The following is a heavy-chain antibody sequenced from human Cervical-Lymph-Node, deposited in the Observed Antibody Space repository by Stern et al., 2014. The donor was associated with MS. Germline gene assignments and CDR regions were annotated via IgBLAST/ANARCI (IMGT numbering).Heavy chain of an antibody. CDR2: ISSSSSYI. CDR1: GFTFSSYS. CDR3: AREGYGDYPWYYYCMDV. Sequence: EVQLVESGGGLVKPGGSLRLSCAASGFTFSSYSMNWVRQAPGQGLEWVSSISSSSSYIYYADSVKGRFTISRHNTTNSLYLQMNSLRAEDTAVYYCAREGYGDYPWYYYCMDVWGQGTTVTVSS. D-gene: IGHD4-17*01. J-gene: IGHJ6*02. V-gene: IGHV3-21*01.